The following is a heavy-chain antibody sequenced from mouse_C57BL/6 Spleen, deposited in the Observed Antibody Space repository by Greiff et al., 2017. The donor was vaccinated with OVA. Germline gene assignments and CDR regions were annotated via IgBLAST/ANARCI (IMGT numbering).Heavy chain of an antibody. CDR2: ISSGGDYI. CDR3: TRSSTVENFDV. D-gene: IGHD1-1*01. J-gene: IGHJ1*03. V-gene: IGHV5-9-1*02. Sequence: EVQVVESGEGLVKPGGSLKLSCAASGFTFSSYAMSWVRQTPEKRLEWVAYISSGGDYIYYADTVKGRFTISRDNARNSLYMQMSGLKSEDTAMYYCTRSSTVENFDVWGTGTTVTVSS. CDR1: GFTFSSYA.